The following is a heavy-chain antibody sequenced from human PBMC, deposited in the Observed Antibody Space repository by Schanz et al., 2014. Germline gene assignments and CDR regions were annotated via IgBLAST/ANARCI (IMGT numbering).Heavy chain of an antibody. CDR1: GFTFSNYW. V-gene: IGHV3-7*01. D-gene: IGHD3-10*01. CDR3: ARSEMDRGVIWGY. CDR2: IRQEGSEK. J-gene: IGHJ4*02. Sequence: EVQLVESGGGLVQPGESLRVSCAASGFTFSNYWMSWVRQAPGKGLEWVANIRQEGSEKYYVDSVKGRFTVSRDDAKKSMYLAMNSLRVEDTAVYFCARSEMDRGVIWGYWGQGTLVTVSS.